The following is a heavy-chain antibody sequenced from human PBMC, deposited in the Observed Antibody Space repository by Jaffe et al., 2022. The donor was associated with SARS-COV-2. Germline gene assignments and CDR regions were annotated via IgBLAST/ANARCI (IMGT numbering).Heavy chain of an antibody. D-gene: IGHD3-16*01. CDR3: ARHVLLRNYDAFDV. J-gene: IGHJ3*01. Sequence: QVQLQESGPGLVKPSQTLSLTCTVSGASISSGDYYWTWIRQPAGKGLEWIGRILTSWNTNYNPSLKSRVTISVDTSKNQVSLRLSSVTAADTAVYYCARHVLLRNYDAFDVWGQGTMVSVSS. CDR1: GASISSGDYY. V-gene: IGHV4-61*02. CDR2: ILTSWNT.